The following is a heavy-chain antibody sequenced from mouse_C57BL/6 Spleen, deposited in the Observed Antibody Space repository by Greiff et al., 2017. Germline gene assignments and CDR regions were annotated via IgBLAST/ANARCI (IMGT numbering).Heavy chain of an antibody. Sequence: QVQLKQSGAELVKPGASVKISCKASGYAFSSYWMNWVKQRPGKGLAWIGQIYPGDGDTNYNGKFKGTATLTADQSSSTAYMQLSRLTSEDSAVYFCARSDITTVVNWYFDVWGTGTTVTVSS. V-gene: IGHV1-80*01. CDR2: IYPGDGDT. J-gene: IGHJ1*03. D-gene: IGHD1-1*01. CDR3: ARSDITTVVNWYFDV. CDR1: GYAFSSYW.